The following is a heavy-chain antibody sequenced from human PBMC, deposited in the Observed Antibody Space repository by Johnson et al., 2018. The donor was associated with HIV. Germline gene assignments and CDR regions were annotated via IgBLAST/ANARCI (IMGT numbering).Heavy chain of an antibody. Sequence: QVQLVESGGGLVKPGGSLRLSCAASGFTFSSYGMHWVRQAPGKGLEWVAFIRYDGSNKYYADSVKGRFTISRDNAKNSLYLQMNSLRAEDTAVYYCARGKYCTNGVCYTKGAFDIWGQGTMVTVSS. V-gene: IGHV3-30*02. D-gene: IGHD2-8*01. J-gene: IGHJ3*02. CDR1: GFTFSSYG. CDR2: IRYDGSNK. CDR3: ARGKYCTNGVCYTKGAFDI.